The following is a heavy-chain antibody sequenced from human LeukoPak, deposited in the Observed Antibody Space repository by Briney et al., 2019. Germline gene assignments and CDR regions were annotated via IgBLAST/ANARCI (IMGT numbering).Heavy chain of an antibody. J-gene: IGHJ6*03. CDR1: GGSFSGYY. D-gene: IGHD4-23*01. CDR3: ARRPVVNYYYYYMDV. CDR2: INHSGST. Sequence: PSETLSLTCAVYGGSFSGYYWSWIRQPPGKGPEWIGEINHSGSTNYNPPLKRRVTISVVTSKNQFSLKLSSVTAADTAVYYCARRPVVNYYYYYMDVWGKGTTVTVSS. V-gene: IGHV4-34*01.